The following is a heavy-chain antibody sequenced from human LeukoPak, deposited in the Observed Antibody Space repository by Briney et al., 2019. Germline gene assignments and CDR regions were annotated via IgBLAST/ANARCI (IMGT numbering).Heavy chain of an antibody. CDR2: IKPNSGGT. Sequence: ASVKVSCKASGYTFTGYYMHCVRQAPGQGLEWMVWIKPNSGGTNYTQKIQSRVTMTRDTSISTAYMEMSRLRSDDTAVYYCARGSAMVTTYRGGNWFDPWGQGTLVTVSS. V-gene: IGHV1-2*02. J-gene: IGHJ5*02. CDR3: ARGSAMVTTYRGGNWFDP. CDR1: GYTFTGYY. D-gene: IGHD5-18*01.